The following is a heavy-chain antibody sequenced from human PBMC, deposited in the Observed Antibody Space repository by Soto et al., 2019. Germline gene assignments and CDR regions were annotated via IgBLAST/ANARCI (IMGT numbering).Heavy chain of an antibody. CDR2: IYYSGST. D-gene: IGHD3-3*01. Sequence: SETLSLTCTVSGGSISSSSYYWGWIRQSPGKGLEWIGSIYYSGSTYYNPSLKSRVTISVDTSKNQFSLKLSSVTAADTAVYYCARSRRVLRFLEWPINYYYYYGMDVWGQGTTVTVSS. CDR3: ARSRRVLRFLEWPINYYYYYGMDV. CDR1: GGSISSSSYY. J-gene: IGHJ6*02. V-gene: IGHV4-39*01.